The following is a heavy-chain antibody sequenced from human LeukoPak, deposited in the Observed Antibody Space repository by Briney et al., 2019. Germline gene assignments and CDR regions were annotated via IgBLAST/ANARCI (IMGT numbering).Heavy chain of an antibody. J-gene: IGHJ6*02. Sequence: PGGSLTLSWAVSGFSFDTYSMNWVRQAPGKGLEWVSHIGSSSSTIYYADSVKGRFTISRDNAKTSLYLQMNSLRDEDTAVYYCARVEQQPRAVHGMDVWGQGPTVRVSS. D-gene: IGHD6-13*01. CDR3: ARVEQQPRAVHGMDV. CDR1: GFSFDTYS. CDR2: IGSSSSTI. V-gene: IGHV3-48*02.